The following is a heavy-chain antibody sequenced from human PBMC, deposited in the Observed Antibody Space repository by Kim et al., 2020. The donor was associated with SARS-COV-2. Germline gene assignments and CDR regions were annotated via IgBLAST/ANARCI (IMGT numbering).Heavy chain of an antibody. CDR1: GFTFSTYS. CDR2: ISSSSSYI. CDR3: ARIPTVTTQEDY. D-gene: IGHD4-17*01. Sequence: GGSLRLSCAASGFTFSTYSMNWVRQAPGKGLEWVSSISSSSSYIYYADSVRGRFTISRDNANNSLSLQMNSLRAEDTALYYCARIPTVTTQEDYWGQGTLVTVSS. J-gene: IGHJ4*02. V-gene: IGHV3-21*01.